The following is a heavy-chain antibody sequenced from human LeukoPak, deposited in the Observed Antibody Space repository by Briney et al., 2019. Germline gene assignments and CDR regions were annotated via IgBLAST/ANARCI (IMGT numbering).Heavy chain of an antibody. CDR3: ARVWDKADY. CDR1: GFTFSNYW. Sequence: GGSLRLPCAASGFTFSNYWMQWVRHAPGKGLVWVSRINGDASSISYADSVKGRFTISRDNAKNTLYLQMNSLRVEDTAVYYCARVWDKADYWGQGTLVTVSS. J-gene: IGHJ4*02. V-gene: IGHV3-74*01. CDR2: INGDASSI. D-gene: IGHD1-26*01.